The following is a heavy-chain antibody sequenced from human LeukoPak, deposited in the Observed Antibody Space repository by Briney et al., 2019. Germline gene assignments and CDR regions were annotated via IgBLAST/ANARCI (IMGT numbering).Heavy chain of an antibody. J-gene: IGHJ4*02. CDR1: GGSFSGYY. CDR2: INHSGST. D-gene: IGHD6-13*01. Sequence: SETLSLTCAVYGGSFSGYYWSWIRQPPGKGLEWIGEINHSGSTNYNPSLKSRVTIPVDTSKNQFSLKLSSATAADTAVYYCARFMGIAAAATQAFDYWGQGTLVTVSS. CDR3: ARFMGIAAAATQAFDY. V-gene: IGHV4-34*01.